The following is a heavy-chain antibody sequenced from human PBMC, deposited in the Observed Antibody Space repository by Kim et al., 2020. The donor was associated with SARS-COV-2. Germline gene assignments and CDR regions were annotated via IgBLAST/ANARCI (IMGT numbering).Heavy chain of an antibody. CDR1: GFTFSSYA. CDR2: ISGSGGST. Sequence: GGSLRLSCAASGFTFSSYAMSWVRQAPGKGLEWVSAISGSGGSTYYADSVKGRFTISRDNSKNTLYLQMNSLRAEDTAVYYCAKIYYGSGSHAPYDAFDIWGQGTMVTVSS. D-gene: IGHD3-10*01. V-gene: IGHV3-23*01. CDR3: AKIYYGSGSHAPYDAFDI. J-gene: IGHJ3*02.